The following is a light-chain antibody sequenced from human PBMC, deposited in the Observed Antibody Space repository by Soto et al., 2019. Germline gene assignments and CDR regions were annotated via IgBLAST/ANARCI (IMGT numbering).Light chain of an antibody. CDR3: MQAIQTPFT. Sequence: EIVMTQSPFSLPVTPGEPASISCRSSQSLLHSNGYNYLNWYLKKPGQSPQLLIYMGSTRASGVPDRFSGSGSGTDFTLKISRVEAEDVGVYYCMQAIQTPFTFGPGTKVDVK. CDR2: MGS. CDR1: QSLLHSNGYNY. V-gene: IGKV2-28*01. J-gene: IGKJ3*01.